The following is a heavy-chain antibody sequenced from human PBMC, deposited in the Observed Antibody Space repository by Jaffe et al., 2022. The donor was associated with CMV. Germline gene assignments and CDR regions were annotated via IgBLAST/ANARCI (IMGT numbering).Heavy chain of an antibody. D-gene: IGHD3-10*01. Sequence: QVQLQQWGAGLLKPSETLSLTCAVYGGSFSGYYWSWIRQPPGKGLEWIGEINHSGSTNYNPSLKSRVTISVDTSKNQFSLKLSSVTAADTAVYYCARGNSNPRGGRGWRTGGGMDVWGQGTTVTVSS. CDR1: GGSFSGYY. CDR2: INHSGST. J-gene: IGHJ6*02. CDR3: ARGNSNPRGGRGWRTGGGMDV. V-gene: IGHV4-34*01.